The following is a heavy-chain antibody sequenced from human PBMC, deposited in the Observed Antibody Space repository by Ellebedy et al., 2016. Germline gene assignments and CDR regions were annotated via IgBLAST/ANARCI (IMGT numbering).Heavy chain of an antibody. CDR3: ARAPRSCIPYRDCFQYWYFDL. V-gene: IGHV4-59*01. CDR2: IYYSGST. D-gene: IGHD2-21*02. J-gene: IGHJ2*01. CDR1: GCSISSYY. Sequence: SETLSLXXTVSGCSISSYYWSWIRQPPGKGLEWIGYIYYSGSTNYNPSPKSRVTISVDTSKNQFSLKLSSVTAADTAVYYCARAPRSCIPYRDCFQYWYFDLWGRGTLVTVSS.